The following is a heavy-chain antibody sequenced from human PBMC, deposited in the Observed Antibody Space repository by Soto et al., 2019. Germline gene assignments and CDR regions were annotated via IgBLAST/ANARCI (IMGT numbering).Heavy chain of an antibody. CDR3: ATRGNAPLRALNPPFDY. D-gene: IGHD1-1*01. V-gene: IGHV1-3*01. CDR1: GYTFTSYA. J-gene: IGHJ4*02. CDR2: INAGNGNT. Sequence: ASVKVSCKASGYTFTSYAMHWVRQAPGQRLERMGWINAGNGNTKYSQKFQGRVTITRDTSASTAYMELSSLRSEDTAVYYCATRGNAPLRALNPPFDYWGQGTLVNVSS.